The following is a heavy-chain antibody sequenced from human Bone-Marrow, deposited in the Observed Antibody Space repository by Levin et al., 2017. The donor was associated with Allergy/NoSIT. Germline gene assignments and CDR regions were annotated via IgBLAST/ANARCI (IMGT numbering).Heavy chain of an antibody. Sequence: ASVKVSCKTSGYTFTAYYMHWVRQAPGQGLEWMGWINANSGGTNYAQKFQGRVTMTRDTSISTAYMELSGLRSDDTAMYYCARDGSGVAGTSDFDYWGQGTLVTVSS. CDR3: ARDGSGVAGTSDFDY. CDR1: GYTFTAYY. J-gene: IGHJ4*02. CDR2: INANSGGT. D-gene: IGHD6-19*01. V-gene: IGHV1-2*02.